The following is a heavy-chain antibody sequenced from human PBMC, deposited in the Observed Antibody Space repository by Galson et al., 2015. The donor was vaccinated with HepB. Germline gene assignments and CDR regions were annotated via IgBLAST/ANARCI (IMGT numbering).Heavy chain of an antibody. V-gene: IGHV3-23*01. D-gene: IGHD5-24*01. CDR3: AKEMAEVGKPFFDY. Sequence: SLRLSCAASGFSFSRSAMSWVRQAPGKGPEWVSGVRDNGGTFYADSVKGRFTISRDNSKNTVYLQMNSLRAEDTAIYYCAKEMAEVGKPFFDYWGQGTLVIVSS. CDR2: VRDNGGT. J-gene: IGHJ4*02. CDR1: GFSFSRSA.